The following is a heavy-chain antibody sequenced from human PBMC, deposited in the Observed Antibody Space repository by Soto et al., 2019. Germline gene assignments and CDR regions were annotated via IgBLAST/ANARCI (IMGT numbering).Heavy chain of an antibody. V-gene: IGHV3-23*01. Sequence: EVQLLESGGGLVQPGGSLRLSCAASGFSFSSYAMSWVRQAPGKGLDWVSSITGSGVSSHYADSVKGRFTISRDNSKNRLYLEMNDLRAEDTALYYGAKERRAVAGYYFDYWGQGTLVTAPS. CDR1: GFSFSSYA. CDR3: AKERRAVAGYYFDY. D-gene: IGHD6-19*01. J-gene: IGHJ4*02. CDR2: ITGSGVSS.